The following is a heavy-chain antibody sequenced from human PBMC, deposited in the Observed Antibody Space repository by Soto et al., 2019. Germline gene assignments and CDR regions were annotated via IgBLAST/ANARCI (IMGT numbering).Heavy chain of an antibody. V-gene: IGHV3-20*01. D-gene: IGHD3-10*01. Sequence: EVQLVESGGGVVRPGGSLRLSCAASGFTFDDYGMSWVRQAPGKGLEWVSGINWNGGSTGYADSVKGRFTISRDNAKNSLYLQMNSLRAEDTALYHCARGRLVFLGPGSGSYYGNYYYMDVWGKGTTVTVSS. CDR1: GFTFDDYG. CDR2: INWNGGST. CDR3: ARGRLVFLGPGSGSYYGNYYYMDV. J-gene: IGHJ6*03.